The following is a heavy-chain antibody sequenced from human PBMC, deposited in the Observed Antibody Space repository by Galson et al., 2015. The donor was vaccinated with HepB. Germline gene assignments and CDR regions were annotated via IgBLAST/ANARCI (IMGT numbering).Heavy chain of an antibody. CDR3: ARDIRFGIVVPAAMVY. CDR2: ISSSSSYI. J-gene: IGHJ4*02. CDR1: GFTFSSYS. Sequence: SLRLSCAASGFTFSSYSMNWVRQAPGKGLEWVSSISSSSSYIYYADSVKGRFTISRDNAKNSLYLQMNSLRAEDTAVYYCARDIRFGIVVPAAMVYWGQGTLVTVSS. D-gene: IGHD2-2*01. V-gene: IGHV3-21*01.